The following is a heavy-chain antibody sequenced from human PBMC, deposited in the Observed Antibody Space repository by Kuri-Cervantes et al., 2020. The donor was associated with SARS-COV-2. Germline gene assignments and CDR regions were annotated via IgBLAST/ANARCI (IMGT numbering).Heavy chain of an antibody. D-gene: IGHD3-10*01. Sequence: GGSLRLSCAASGFSFSSYAMSWVRQAPGKGLEWVSAISGSGGSTYYADSVKGRFTISRDNSKNTLYLQMNSLRAEDTAVDYCAKPGITMVRGVIYWFDPWGQGTLVTVSS. CDR1: GFSFSSYA. J-gene: IGHJ5*02. CDR2: ISGSGGST. CDR3: AKPGITMVRGVIYWFDP. V-gene: IGHV3-23*01.